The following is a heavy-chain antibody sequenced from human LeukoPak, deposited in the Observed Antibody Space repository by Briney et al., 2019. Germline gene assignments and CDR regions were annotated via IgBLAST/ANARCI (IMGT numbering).Heavy chain of an antibody. Sequence: SQSPSLSRAVSRGSLSSGSSYSRSISQHPGNGLEWIGYIYYSGTTSYHPPLKSRGTISVDASKNQCSLKLSSVTAADTAVYYCAREGYCSGGSCYTESANWFDPGGQGTLVTVSS. V-gene: IGHV4-31*02. J-gene: IGHJ5*02. CDR3: AREGYCSGGSCYTESANWFDP. D-gene: IGHD2-15*01. CDR1: RGSLSSGSSY. CDR2: IYYSGTT.